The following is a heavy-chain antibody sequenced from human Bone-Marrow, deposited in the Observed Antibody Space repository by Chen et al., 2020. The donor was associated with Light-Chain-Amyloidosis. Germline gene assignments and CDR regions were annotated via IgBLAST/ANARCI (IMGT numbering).Heavy chain of an antibody. V-gene: IGHV3-9*01. CDR2: ISSNSNMI. CDR3: AKDIKTSSGWSYYGMDT. D-gene: IGHD6-19*01. Sequence: EVQLVESGGALVQPGRSLRLSCAASGFPFQKYAMFWVRQAPGKGLEWVASISSNSNMIAYADAVKGRFTVTRDTAKNALYLQMDSLRVEDTGLYYCAKDIKTSSGWSYYGMDTWGQGTAVTVSS. CDR1: GFPFQKYA. J-gene: IGHJ6*02.